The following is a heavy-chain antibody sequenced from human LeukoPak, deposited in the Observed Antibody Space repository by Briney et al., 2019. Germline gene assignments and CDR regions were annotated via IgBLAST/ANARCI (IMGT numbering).Heavy chain of an antibody. Sequence: SETLSLTCAVYGGSFSGYYWSWIRQPPGKGLEWIGEINHSGSTNYNPSLKSRVTISVDTSKNQFSLKPSSVTAADTAVYYCARHSQTTADAFDIWGQGTMVTVSS. J-gene: IGHJ3*02. CDR3: ARHSQTTADAFDI. CDR1: GGSFSGYY. D-gene: IGHD4-17*01. CDR2: INHSGST. V-gene: IGHV4-34*01.